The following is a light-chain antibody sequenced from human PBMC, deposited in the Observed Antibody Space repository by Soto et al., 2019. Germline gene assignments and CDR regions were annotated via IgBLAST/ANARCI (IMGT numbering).Light chain of an antibody. CDR1: QSLNSL. J-gene: IGKJ1*01. Sequence: DIQMTQSPSTLSASVGDRVTITCRASQSLNSLLAWYQQKPGRAPKLLIYDASTLENGVPSRSSGSASGTDFTLTISSLQPYDFATYYCQQYNSYSPRTFGQGTKVDIK. V-gene: IGKV1-5*01. CDR2: DAS. CDR3: QQYNSYSPRT.